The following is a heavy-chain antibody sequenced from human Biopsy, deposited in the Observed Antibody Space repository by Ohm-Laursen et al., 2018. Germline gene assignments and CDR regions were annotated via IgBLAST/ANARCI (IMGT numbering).Heavy chain of an antibody. CDR3: ARGRRHCSGTCSRWYFDL. CDR1: GYNFTGYY. Sequence: ASVKVSCKTSGYNFTGYYIHWVRQAPGQGLEWMGWINPKSGDTDYPQNFQGRVSMTRDTSTSTAYMDLSRLRPDDTAVYYCARGRRHCSGTCSRWYFDLWGRGTLVTVSS. V-gene: IGHV1-2*02. CDR2: INPKSGDT. J-gene: IGHJ2*01. D-gene: IGHD2-2*01.